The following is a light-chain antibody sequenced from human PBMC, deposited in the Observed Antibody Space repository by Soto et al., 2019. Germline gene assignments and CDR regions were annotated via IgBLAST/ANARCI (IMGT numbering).Light chain of an antibody. CDR1: QSLSGTY. CDR3: QQCGSSPPT. Sequence: EIVLTQSPGTLSLSPGETATLSCRASQSLSGTYLAWYQQKPGQAPRLLIYGASSRATGIADRFSGSGSGTDFTLIISRLEPEDFAVYYCQQCGSSPPTFGQGTKVDIK. V-gene: IGKV3-20*01. J-gene: IGKJ1*01. CDR2: GAS.